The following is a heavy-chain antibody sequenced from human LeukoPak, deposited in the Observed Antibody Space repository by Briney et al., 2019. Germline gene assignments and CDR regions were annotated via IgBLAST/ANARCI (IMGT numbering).Heavy chain of an antibody. D-gene: IGHD1-1*01. CDR3: AREGSWGTDAFDI. Sequence: ASVKVSCTASGYTFTIYYMHWVRQAPGQGLEWMGIINPSGGSTISAQKFQGRVSMTRDTSTSTVYMELSSLRSEDTAVYYCAREGSWGTDAFDIWGQGTMVTVSS. V-gene: IGHV1-46*01. CDR1: GYTFTIYY. J-gene: IGHJ3*02. CDR2: INPSGGST.